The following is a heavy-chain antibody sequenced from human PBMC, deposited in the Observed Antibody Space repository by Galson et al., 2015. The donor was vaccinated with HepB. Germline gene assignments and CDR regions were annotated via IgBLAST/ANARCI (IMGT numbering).Heavy chain of an antibody. J-gene: IGHJ3*02. CDR3: AIAYEMDTLFLGYDAFDI. CDR2: TSGSGGST. D-gene: IGHD5-24*01. CDR1: GFTFSRYG. Sequence: LRLSCAVSGFTFSRYGMSWVRQAPGKGLEWVSGTSGSGGSTYYADSVKGRFTISRDKSKNTLYLQMNSLRADDTAVYYCAIAYEMDTLFLGYDAFDIRGQGTMATVSS. V-gene: IGHV3-23*01.